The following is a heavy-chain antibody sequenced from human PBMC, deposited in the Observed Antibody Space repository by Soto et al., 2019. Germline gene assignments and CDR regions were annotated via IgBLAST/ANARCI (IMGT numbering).Heavy chain of an antibody. CDR3: VRPYYSSSWFPFDR. CDR2: IDSDDGTT. D-gene: IGHD6-13*01. CDR1: GFDFGDYY. V-gene: IGHV3-11*01. J-gene: IGHJ4*02. Sequence: RLSCTASGFDFGDYYMSWIRQAPGKGLEWVSYIDSDDGTTYYTDSVKGRFTISRDYAKNSLYLQMNSLRVEDTALYYCVRPYYSSSWFPFDRWGQGTLVTVSS.